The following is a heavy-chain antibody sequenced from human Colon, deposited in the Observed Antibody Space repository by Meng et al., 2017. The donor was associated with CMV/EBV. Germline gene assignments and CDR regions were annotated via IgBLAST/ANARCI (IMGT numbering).Heavy chain of an antibody. J-gene: IGHJ4*02. V-gene: IGHV1-2*02. Sequence: GQVVQCGGGVKEPGASVKVSCNTSGYTFSDYYMHWVRQAPGQGLEWMGWIRSDGSATNYAQKFRGRVTMTRDASVSTAYMELSGLTSDDTAVYFCVRSSGWSLFDYWGPGALVTVSS. CDR1: GYTFSDYY. CDR3: VRSSGWSLFDY. D-gene: IGHD6-19*01. CDR2: IRSDGSAT.